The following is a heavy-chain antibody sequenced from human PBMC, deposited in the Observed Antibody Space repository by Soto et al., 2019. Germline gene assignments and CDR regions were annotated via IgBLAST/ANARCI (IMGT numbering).Heavy chain of an antibody. Sequence: GGSLRLSCAASGFTFSSYAMSWVRQAPGKGLEWVSAISGSGGSTYYADSGKGRLTISRDNSKNTLYLQMNSLRAEDTAVYYCAKSRHRDDAFDIWGEGTMVNVSS. CDR1: GFTFSSYA. V-gene: IGHV3-23*01. J-gene: IGHJ3*02. CDR2: ISGSGGST. CDR3: AKSRHRDDAFDI.